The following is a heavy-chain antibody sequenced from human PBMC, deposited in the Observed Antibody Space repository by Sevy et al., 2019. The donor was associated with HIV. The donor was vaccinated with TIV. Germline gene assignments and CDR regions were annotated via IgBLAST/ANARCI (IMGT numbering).Heavy chain of an antibody. V-gene: IGHV3-23*01. Sequence: GGSLRLSCAASGFTFSSYDMSWVRQAPGKGLEWVSGISPTGGTTNYAESVKGRFITSRDNSKKTLFLQMNSLRAEDTALYYCAKDLEQQLGPDYWGQGTQVTVSS. CDR3: AKDLEQQLGPDY. CDR1: GFTFSSYD. J-gene: IGHJ4*02. CDR2: ISPTGGTT. D-gene: IGHD6-13*01.